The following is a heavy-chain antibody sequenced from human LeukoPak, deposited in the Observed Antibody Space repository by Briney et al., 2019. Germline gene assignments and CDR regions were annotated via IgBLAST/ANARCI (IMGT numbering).Heavy chain of an antibody. D-gene: IGHD3-22*01. CDR1: GFTFSSYS. CDR2: ISSSSSYI. V-gene: IGHV3-21*01. J-gene: IGHJ3*02. Sequence: GGSLRLSCAASGFTFSSYSMNWVRQVPGKGLEWVSSISSSSSYIYYADSVKGRFTISRDNAKNSLYLQMNSLRAEDTAVYYCAREGDYYDSSGYPDAFDIWGQGTMVTVSS. CDR3: AREGDYYDSSGYPDAFDI.